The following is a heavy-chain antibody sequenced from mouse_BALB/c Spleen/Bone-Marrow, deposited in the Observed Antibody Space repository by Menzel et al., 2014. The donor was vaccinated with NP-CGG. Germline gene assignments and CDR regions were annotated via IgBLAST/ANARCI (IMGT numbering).Heavy chain of an antibody. J-gene: IGHJ1*01. D-gene: IGHD2-14*01. CDR3: ARWAVRRPGYFDV. Sequence: QVHVKQSGAELVKPGASVKLSCKASGYTFTSYWMHWVKQRPGQGLEWIGEINPSNGRTNYNEKFKSKATLTVDKSSSTAYMQLSSLTSGDSAVYYCARWAVRRPGYFDVWGAGTTVTVSS. CDR2: INPSNGRT. V-gene: IGHV1S81*02. CDR1: GYTFTSYW.